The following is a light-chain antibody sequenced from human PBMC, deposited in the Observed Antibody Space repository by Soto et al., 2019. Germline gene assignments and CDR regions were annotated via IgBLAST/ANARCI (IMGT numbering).Light chain of an antibody. Sequence: QAVVTQEPSLTVSPGGTVTLTCASSTGAVTSGYYPNWFQQRPGQPPRALIYSTTYKHSWTPARFSGALLGGRAALTLSGAQPEDEADYYCLLFYGHSVVFGGGTKLTVL. CDR2: STT. CDR1: TGAVTSGYY. J-gene: IGLJ2*01. CDR3: LLFYGHSVV. V-gene: IGLV7-43*01.